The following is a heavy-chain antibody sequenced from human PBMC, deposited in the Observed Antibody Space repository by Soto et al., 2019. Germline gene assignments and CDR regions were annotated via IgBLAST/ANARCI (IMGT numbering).Heavy chain of an antibody. CDR3: ARDKDEWELYLNFDY. CDR1: GFTFSSYA. V-gene: IGHV3-30-3*01. Sequence: GGSLRLSCAASGFTFSSYAMHWVRQAPGKGLEWVAVISYDGSNKYYADSVKGRFTISRDNSKNTLYLQMNSLRAEDTAVYYCARDKDEWELYLNFDYWGQGTLVTVSS. D-gene: IGHD1-26*01. J-gene: IGHJ4*02. CDR2: ISYDGSNK.